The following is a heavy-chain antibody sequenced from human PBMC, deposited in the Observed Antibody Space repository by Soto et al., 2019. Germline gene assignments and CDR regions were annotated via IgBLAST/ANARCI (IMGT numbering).Heavy chain of an antibody. CDR2: IYYSGST. Sequence: QVQLQESGPGLVKPSETLSLTCTVSGGSISSYYWSWIRQPPGKGLEWIGYIYYSGSTNYNPSLKSRVTISVDTSKNQFSLKLSSVTAADTAVYYCARSTLPIATPLDYWGQGTLVTVSS. CDR1: GGSISSYY. J-gene: IGHJ4*02. V-gene: IGHV4-59*08. CDR3: ARSTLPIATPLDY. D-gene: IGHD6-13*01.